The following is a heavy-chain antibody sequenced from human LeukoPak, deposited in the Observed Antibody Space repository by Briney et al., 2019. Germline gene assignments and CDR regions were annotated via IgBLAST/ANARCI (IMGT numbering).Heavy chain of an antibody. CDR3: ARDFTTRYYYMDV. CDR2: ISSSGSTI. D-gene: IGHD2/OR15-2a*01. J-gene: IGHJ6*03. Sequence: PGGSLTLSCAASGFTFSSYGMSWVRQAPGKGLEWVSYISSSGSTIYYADSVKGRFTISRDNAKNSLYLQMNSLRAEDTAVYYCARDFTTRYYYMDVWGKGTTVTVSS. CDR1: GFTFSSYG. V-gene: IGHV3-48*04.